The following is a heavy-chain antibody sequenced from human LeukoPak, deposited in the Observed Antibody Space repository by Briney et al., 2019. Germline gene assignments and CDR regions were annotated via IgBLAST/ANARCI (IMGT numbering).Heavy chain of an antibody. J-gene: IGHJ5*02. V-gene: IGHV4-31*03. D-gene: IGHD5-24*01. CDR1: GGSISSGGYY. Sequence: SETLSLTCTVSGGSISSGGYYWSWIRQHPGKGLEWIGYIYYSGSTYYNPSLKSRVTISVDTSKNQFSLKLSSVTAADTAVYYCAREAMATLHGXWFDPXXXGTLVTVSS. CDR3: AREAMATLHGXWFDP. CDR2: IYYSGST.